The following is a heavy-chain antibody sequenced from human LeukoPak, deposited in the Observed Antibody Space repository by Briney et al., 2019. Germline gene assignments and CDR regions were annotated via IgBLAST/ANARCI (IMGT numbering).Heavy chain of an antibody. V-gene: IGHV3-30*19. CDR3: ARDLGIAAAGTWVDY. J-gene: IGHJ4*02. Sequence: GRSLRLSCAASGFTFSSYAMHWVRQAPGKGLDWVAVISYDGSNKYYAESVKGRFTISRDNSKNTLYLQMNSLRTEDTAVYYCARDLGIAAAGTWVDYWGQGTLVTVSS. CDR1: GFTFSSYA. CDR2: ISYDGSNK. D-gene: IGHD6-13*01.